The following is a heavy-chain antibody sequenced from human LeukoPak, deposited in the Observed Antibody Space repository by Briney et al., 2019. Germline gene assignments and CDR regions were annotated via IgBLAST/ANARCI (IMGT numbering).Heavy chain of an antibody. CDR3: AKDLHYYGSGSYLDY. CDR1: GFTFSDYY. Sequence: AGGSLRLSCAASGFTFSDYYMSWIRQAPGKGLEWVSYISGSGTTIYYADSVKGRFTISRDNSKNTLYLQMNSLRAEDTAVYYCAKDLHYYGSGSYLDYWGQGTLVTVSS. V-gene: IGHV3-11*04. D-gene: IGHD3-10*01. CDR2: ISGSGTTI. J-gene: IGHJ4*02.